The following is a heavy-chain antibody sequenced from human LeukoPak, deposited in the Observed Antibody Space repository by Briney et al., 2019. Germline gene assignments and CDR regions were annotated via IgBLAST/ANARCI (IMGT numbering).Heavy chain of an antibody. J-gene: IGHJ6*03. D-gene: IGHD5-18*01. Sequence: ASVKVSCKASGYTFTSYYMHWVRQAPGQGLEWMGIINPSGGSTSYAQKFQGRVTMTRDTSTSTVYMELSSLRSEVTAVYYCARDWLGSRGYSYGYYYMDVWGKGTTVTISS. CDR1: GYTFTSYY. CDR2: INPSGGST. V-gene: IGHV1-46*01. CDR3: ARDWLGSRGYSYGYYYMDV.